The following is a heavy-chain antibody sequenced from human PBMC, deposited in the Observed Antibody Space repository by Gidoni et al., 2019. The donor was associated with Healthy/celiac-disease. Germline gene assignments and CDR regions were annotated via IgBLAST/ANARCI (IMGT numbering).Heavy chain of an antibody. CDR3: AMGHGNY. CDR2: ST. D-gene: IGHD2-8*01. V-gene: IGHV4-39*01. J-gene: IGHJ4*02. Sequence: STYYNPSLKSRVTISVDTSKNQFSLKLSSVTAADTAVYYCAMGHGNYWGQGTLVTVSS.